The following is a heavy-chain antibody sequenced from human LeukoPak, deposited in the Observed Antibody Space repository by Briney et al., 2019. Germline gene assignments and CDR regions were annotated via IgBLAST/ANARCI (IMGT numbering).Heavy chain of an antibody. J-gene: IGHJ4*02. Sequence: SGPALVKPTQTLTLTCTFSGFSLRTSGMCVSWIRQPPGKALEWLTRIDWDDDKYYRTSLKTRLTISKDTSKNQVVLTMTNMDPVDTATYYCARSRDYTIDFWGQGTLVTVSS. V-gene: IGHV2-70*11. CDR3: ARSRDYTIDF. D-gene: IGHD4-11*01. CDR2: IDWDDDK. CDR1: GFSLRTSGMC.